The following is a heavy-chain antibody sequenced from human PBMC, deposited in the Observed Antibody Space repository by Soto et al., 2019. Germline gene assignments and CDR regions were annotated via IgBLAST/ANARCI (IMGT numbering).Heavy chain of an antibody. Sequence: GASVKVSCKASGYTFTGYYMPWVRQAPVQGLEWMGWINPNSGGTNYAQKFQGRVTMTRDTSISTAYMELSRLRSDDTAVYYCARFVGDYYYGMDVWGQGTTVTVSS. CDR2: INPNSGGT. J-gene: IGHJ6*02. V-gene: IGHV1-2*02. D-gene: IGHD2-15*01. CDR1: GYTFTGYY. CDR3: ARFVGDYYYGMDV.